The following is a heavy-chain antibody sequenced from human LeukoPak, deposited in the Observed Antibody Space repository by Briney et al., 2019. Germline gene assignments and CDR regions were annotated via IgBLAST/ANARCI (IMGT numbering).Heavy chain of an antibody. Sequence: GGSLRLSCAASGFTFSSYEMNWVRQAPGKGLEWVSYISSSGSTIYYADSVKGRFTISRDNAKISLYLQMNSLRAEDTAVHYCAREIVVAGFDYWGQGTLVTVSS. V-gene: IGHV3-48*03. CDR1: GFTFSSYE. CDR2: ISSSGSTI. CDR3: AREIVVAGFDY. J-gene: IGHJ4*02. D-gene: IGHD6-19*01.